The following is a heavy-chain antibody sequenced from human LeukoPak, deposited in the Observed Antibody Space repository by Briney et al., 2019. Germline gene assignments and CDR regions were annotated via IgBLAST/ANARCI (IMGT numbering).Heavy chain of an antibody. Sequence: GESLKISCKGSGYSFTSYWIAWVRQMPGKGLEWMGIIYPGDSDTRYSPSFQGQVTMSADKSINTAYLQWSSLKASDTAMYYCARETPVAGRLVFWGHGTLVTVSS. J-gene: IGHJ4*01. CDR1: GYSFTSYW. CDR2: IYPGDSDT. CDR3: ARETPVAGRLVF. D-gene: IGHD6-19*01. V-gene: IGHV5-51*01.